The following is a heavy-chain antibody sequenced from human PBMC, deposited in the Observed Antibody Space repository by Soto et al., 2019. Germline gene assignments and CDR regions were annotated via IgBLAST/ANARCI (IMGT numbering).Heavy chain of an antibody. V-gene: IGHV4-59*01. CDR1: VGGSFSSYY. J-gene: IGHJ4*02. CDR3: ARNRGNYFDY. Sequence: SETLSLTCTVSVGGSFSSYYWSWIRQPPGKGLEWIGYIYYSVCTNYNPSLKSRLTMSVHTSQNQFSLKVNSVTAADTAVYYCARNRGNYFDYWGQGILVTVS. CDR2: IYYSVCT.